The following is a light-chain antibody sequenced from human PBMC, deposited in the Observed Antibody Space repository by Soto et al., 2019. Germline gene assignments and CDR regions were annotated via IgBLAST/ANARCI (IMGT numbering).Light chain of an antibody. CDR1: QSISSY. V-gene: IGKV1-39*01. J-gene: IGKJ2*01. CDR2: AAS. Sequence: DIQMTQSPSSLSASVGDRVTITCRASQSISSYLNWYQQKPGKAPNLLIYAASSLQSGAPSRFSGSGSGTDFTLTISSLQPEDVATYYCQQSYSMSYTFGQGTKLEIK. CDR3: QQSYSMSYT.